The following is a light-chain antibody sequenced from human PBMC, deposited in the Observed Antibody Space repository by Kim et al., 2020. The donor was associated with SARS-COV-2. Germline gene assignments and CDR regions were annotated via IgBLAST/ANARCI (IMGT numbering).Light chain of an antibody. CDR3: SSYTSSSTLGV. J-gene: IGLJ1*01. Sequence: QSSTIPCAGTSSDVGSNNYVSWYQQHPGKAPKLMIYDVSNRPSGVSNRFSGSKSGNTASLTISGLQAEDEAEYYCSSYTSSSTLGVFGTGTKVTVL. CDR2: DVS. CDR1: SSDVGSNNY. V-gene: IGLV2-14*03.